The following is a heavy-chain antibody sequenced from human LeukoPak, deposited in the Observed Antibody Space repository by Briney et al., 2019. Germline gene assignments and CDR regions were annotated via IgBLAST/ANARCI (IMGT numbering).Heavy chain of an antibody. J-gene: IGHJ4*02. D-gene: IGHD3-10*01. CDR2: IKSKTDGGTT. Sequence: GGSLRLSCAASGFTFSNAWMSWVRQAPGKGLEWVGRIKSKTDGGTTDYAAPVKGRFTISRDDSKSTLYLQMNSLKTEDTAVYYCTTDLYGSGSYLYYFDYWGQGTLVTVSS. CDR1: GFTFSNAW. CDR3: TTDLYGSGSYLYYFDY. V-gene: IGHV3-15*01.